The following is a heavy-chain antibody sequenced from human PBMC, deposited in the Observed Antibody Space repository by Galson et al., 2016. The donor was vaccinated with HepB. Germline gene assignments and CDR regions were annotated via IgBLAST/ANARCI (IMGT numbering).Heavy chain of an antibody. D-gene: IGHD1-26*01. Sequence: SVKVSCKASGYILTGYYVHWVRQAPGQGLEWMGWIDPRSGGTIYAENFQGRVTMTRDTSINTAYMELSRLRSADTAVYYCARLRRIVTTGSWSSPSYFDYLGHGTLVTVSS. CDR1: GYILTGYY. V-gene: IGHV1-2*02. CDR2: IDPRSGGT. J-gene: IGHJ4*01. CDR3: ARLRRIVTTGSWSSPSYFDY.